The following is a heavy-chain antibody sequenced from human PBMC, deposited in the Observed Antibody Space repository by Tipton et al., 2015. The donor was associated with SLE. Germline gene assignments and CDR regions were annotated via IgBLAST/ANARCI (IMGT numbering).Heavy chain of an antibody. CDR2: IDHSGGT. CDR1: GFTFRSYA. CDR3: ARDKWVSSGNRWDYYGMDV. Sequence: LRLSCAASGFTFRSYAMNWVRQAPGKGLEWIGEIDHSGGTKYIPSLKSRVTISLDTSRNHFSLRLSSVTAADTAVYYCARDKWVSSGNRWDYYGMDVWGQGTTVTVSS. J-gene: IGHJ6*02. V-gene: IGHV4-34*01. D-gene: IGHD2/OR15-2a*01.